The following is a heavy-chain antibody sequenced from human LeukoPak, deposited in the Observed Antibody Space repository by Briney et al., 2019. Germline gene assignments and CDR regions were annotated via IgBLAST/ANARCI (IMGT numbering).Heavy chain of an antibody. V-gene: IGHV4-31*03. CDR3: ARSRITIFGVVNWFDP. D-gene: IGHD3-3*01. CDR1: GGSISSGGYY. J-gene: IGHJ5*02. Sequence: SETLSLTCTVSGGSISSGGYYWSWIRQHPGKGLEWIGYIYYSGSTNYNPSLKSRVTISVDTSKNQFSLKLSSVTAADTAVYYCARSRITIFGVVNWFDPWGQGTLVTVSS. CDR2: IYYSGST.